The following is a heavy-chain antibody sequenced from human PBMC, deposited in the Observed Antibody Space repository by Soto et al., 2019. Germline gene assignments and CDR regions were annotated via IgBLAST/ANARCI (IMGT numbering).Heavy chain of an antibody. D-gene: IGHD3-22*01. J-gene: IGHJ4*02. CDR2: IYSGGST. CDR3: ARNYYDSGGGFDY. CDR1: GFIVSRNY. Sequence: EVQLVESGGGLIQPGGSLRLSCAASGFIVSRNYMSWVRQAPGKGLEWVSVIYSGGSTYYADSVKGRFTISRDNSKNTLYLQMNSLRADDTAVYYCARNYYDSGGGFDYWGQGTLVIVSS. V-gene: IGHV3-53*01.